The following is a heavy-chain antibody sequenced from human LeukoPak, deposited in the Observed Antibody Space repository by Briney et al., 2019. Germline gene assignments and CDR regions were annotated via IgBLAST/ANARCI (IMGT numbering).Heavy chain of an antibody. J-gene: IGHJ4*02. CDR2: ISSTGGDK. CDR1: GFTFSSYD. D-gene: IGHD3-16*02. CDR3: AKRGVVVRVFLVGFHKEAYYFDS. Sequence: GGSLRLSCAASGFTFSSYDMNWVRRPPGKGLEWVSYISSTGGDKYYADSVKGRFTISRDNSKNTLFLQMDRLRAEDTAVYFCAKRGVVVRVFLVGFHKEAYYFDSWGQGALVTVSS. V-gene: IGHV3-48*03.